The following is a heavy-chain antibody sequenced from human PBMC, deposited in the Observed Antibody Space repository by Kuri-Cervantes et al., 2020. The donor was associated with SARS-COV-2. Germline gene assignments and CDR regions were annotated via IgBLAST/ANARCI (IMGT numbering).Heavy chain of an antibody. CDR3: ARVVIPAALDY. Sequence: GGSLRLSCAASGFTFSSYEMNWVRQAPGKGLEWVSYISSSGSTIYYADSVKGRFTISRDNAKNSLYLQMNSLRAEDTAVYYCARVVIPAALDYRGQGTLVTVSS. D-gene: IGHD2-2*01. CDR1: GFTFSSYE. CDR2: ISSSGSTI. V-gene: IGHV3-48*03. J-gene: IGHJ4*02.